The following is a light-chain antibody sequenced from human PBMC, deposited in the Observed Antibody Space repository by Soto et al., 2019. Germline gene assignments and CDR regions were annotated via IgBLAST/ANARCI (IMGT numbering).Light chain of an antibody. CDR1: QSISSSY. CDR2: GAS. V-gene: IGKV3-20*01. CDR3: QQYSSTSCT. J-gene: IGKJ1*01. Sequence: DIVLTQSPGTLALSPGEKATHSCRASQSISSSYLAWYQQKPGQAPRLLVYGASSRATGIPDRFSGSGSGTDFTLTISRLEPDVFSLYYCQQYSSTSCTFGQGTKVDIK.